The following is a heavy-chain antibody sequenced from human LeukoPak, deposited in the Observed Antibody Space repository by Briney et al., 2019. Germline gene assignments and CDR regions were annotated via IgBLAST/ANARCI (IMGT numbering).Heavy chain of an antibody. D-gene: IGHD3-10*01. CDR1: GGSISSYY. V-gene: IGHV4-59*08. CDR3: ARHSAPTMVRGVNYYYYYMDV. Sequence: SETLSLTCTVSGGSISSYYWSWLRQPPGKGLEWVGYIYYSGSTNYNASLKSRVTISVDTSKNQFSLKLSPVTAADTAVYYCARHSAPTMVRGVNYYYYYMDVWGKGTTVTVSS. J-gene: IGHJ6*03. CDR2: IYYSGST.